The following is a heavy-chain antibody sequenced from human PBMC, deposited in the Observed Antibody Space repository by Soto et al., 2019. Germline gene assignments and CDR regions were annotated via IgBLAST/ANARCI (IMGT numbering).Heavy chain of an antibody. Sequence: GGSLRLSCAASGFTFSSYAMSWVRQAPGKGLEWVSAISGSGGSTYYADSVKGRFTISRDNSKNTLYLQMNSLRAEDTAVYYCAKDLEVFTMIARDAFDIWGQGTMVTVSS. CDR1: GFTFSSYA. V-gene: IGHV3-23*01. J-gene: IGHJ3*02. D-gene: IGHD3-22*01. CDR3: AKDLEVFTMIARDAFDI. CDR2: ISGSGGST.